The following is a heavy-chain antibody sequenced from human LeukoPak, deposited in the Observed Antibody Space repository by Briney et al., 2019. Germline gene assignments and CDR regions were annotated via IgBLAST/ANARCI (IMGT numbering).Heavy chain of an antibody. D-gene: IGHD3-10*01. CDR1: GFTFSKND. V-gene: IGHV3-30*02. Sequence: PGGSLRLSCAASGFTFSKNDLHWVRQGPGKGLEWVSYIAHHGSNKYYADSVKGRFTISRDNSKRTLYLQMNSLRADDTAVYYWAKDGSWSFTDCGQGTLVTVSS. CDR2: IAHHGSNK. J-gene: IGHJ4*02. CDR3: AKDGSWSFTD.